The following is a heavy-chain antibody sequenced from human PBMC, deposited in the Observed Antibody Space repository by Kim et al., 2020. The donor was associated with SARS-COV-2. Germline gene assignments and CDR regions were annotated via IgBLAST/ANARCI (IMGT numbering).Heavy chain of an antibody. D-gene: IGHD3-16*01. V-gene: IGHV4-34*01. J-gene: IGHJ4*02. CDR3: ARDLGDPQDY. Sequence: SETLSLTCAVYGGSFSGYYWSWIRQPPGKGLEWIGEINHSGSTNYNPSLKSRVTISVDTSKNQFSLKLSSVTAADTAVYYCARDLGDPQDYWGQGTLVT. CDR1: GGSFSGYY. CDR2: INHSGST.